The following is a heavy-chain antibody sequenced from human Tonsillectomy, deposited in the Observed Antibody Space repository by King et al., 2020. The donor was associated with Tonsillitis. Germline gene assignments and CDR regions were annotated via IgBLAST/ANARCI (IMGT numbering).Heavy chain of an antibody. J-gene: IGHJ4*02. CDR2: ISYDGSNK. CDR3: AKDFGGGYGTLDN. V-gene: IGHV3-30*18. Sequence: QVQLVESGGGAVQPGRSLRLSCAASGFTFSIYGMHWVRQAPGKGLEWVAFISYDGSNKYYADSVKGRFTISRDNSKNTLYLQMNSLRAEDTAVYYCAKDFGGGYGTLDNWGQGTLVTVSS. CDR1: GFTFSIYG. D-gene: IGHD3-16*01.